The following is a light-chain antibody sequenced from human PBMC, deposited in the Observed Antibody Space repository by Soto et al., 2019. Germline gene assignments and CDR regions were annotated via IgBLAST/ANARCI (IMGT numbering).Light chain of an antibody. Sequence: QSALTQPASVSGSPGQSITISCTGTSSDVATYNYISWYQQHPGKAPKFMFYEVSDRPSGVSNRFSGSKSGNTASLAISGLQAEDEADYYCASYTTSSTLVVFGGGTKLTVL. CDR3: ASYTTSSTLVV. V-gene: IGLV2-14*01. J-gene: IGLJ2*01. CDR2: EVS. CDR1: SSDVATYNY.